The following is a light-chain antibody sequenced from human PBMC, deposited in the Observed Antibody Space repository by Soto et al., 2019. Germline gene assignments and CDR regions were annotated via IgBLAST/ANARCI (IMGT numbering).Light chain of an antibody. CDR1: SSDVGGYNY. V-gene: IGLV2-8*01. CDR3: SSYAGSNNLV. CDR2: EVS. J-gene: IGLJ1*01. Sequence: QSALTQPPSASGSPGQSVTISCTGTSSDVGGYNYVSWYQQHPGKAPKLMIYEVSKRPSGVPDRFSGSKSGNTASLTVSGLQAEDEADCYCSSYAGSNNLVFGTGTKLTVL.